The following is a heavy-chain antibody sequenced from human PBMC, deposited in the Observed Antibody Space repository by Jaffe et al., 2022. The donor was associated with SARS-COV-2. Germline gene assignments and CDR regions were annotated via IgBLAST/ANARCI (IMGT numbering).Heavy chain of an antibody. CDR2: TYYRSKWYN. V-gene: IGHV6-1*01. CDR3: AREAMIPGYDYYYGTGV. J-gene: IGHJ6*02. D-gene: IGHD3-16*01. CDR1: GDSVSSNTAA. Sequence: QVQLQQSGPGLVKPSQTLSLTCVISGDSVSSNTAAWNWVRQSPSRGLEWLGRTYYRSKWYNDYALAVKSRITINADTSKNQFSLQLNSVTPEDTAVYYCAREAMIPGYDYYYGTGVWGQGTTVTVSS.